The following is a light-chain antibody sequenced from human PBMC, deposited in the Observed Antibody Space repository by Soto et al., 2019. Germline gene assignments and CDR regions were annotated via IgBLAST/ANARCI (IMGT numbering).Light chain of an antibody. CDR3: QQYNNWPRT. Sequence: ELVMTQSPATLSVSPGERATLSCSASQRVSSNLAWYQQKPGQAPRLLIYAASTRATSIPARFSGSGSGTEFTLTISSLQSEDFAVYYCQQYNNWPRTFGQGTKVDIK. J-gene: IGKJ1*01. CDR1: QRVSSN. V-gene: IGKV3-15*01. CDR2: AAS.